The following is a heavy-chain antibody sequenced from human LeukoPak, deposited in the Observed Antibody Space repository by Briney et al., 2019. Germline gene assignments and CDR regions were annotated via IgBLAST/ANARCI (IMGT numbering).Heavy chain of an antibody. V-gene: IGHV3-53*01. J-gene: IGHJ6*02. CDR3: ATDAPTGCMDV. Sequence: GGSLRLSCAASGVTVTSKSMKSVRQAPGKGLEWVSVIFSGGNTNNADSVRGRFTISRDNSKNTLYLQMNSLRADDTAVYYCATDAPTGCMDVWGQGTTVTVSS. CDR2: IFSGGNT. D-gene: IGHD3-9*01. CDR1: GVTVTSKS.